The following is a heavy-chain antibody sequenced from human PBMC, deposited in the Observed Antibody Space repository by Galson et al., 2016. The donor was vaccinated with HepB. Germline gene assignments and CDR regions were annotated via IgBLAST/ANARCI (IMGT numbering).Heavy chain of an antibody. J-gene: IGHJ4*02. CDR3: AKGTTLQVHFGYFDH. CDR1: GFTFSNYA. V-gene: IGHV3-23*01. CDR2: ISDSAGST. D-gene: IGHD1/OR15-1a*01. Sequence: SLRLSCAASGFTFSNYAMSWVRQAPGKGLEWVSGISDSAGSTYFADSVKGRFTISRDNSKNTLCLQMNSLRVEDTAVYYCAKGTTLQVHFGYFDHWGQGTLVTVSS.